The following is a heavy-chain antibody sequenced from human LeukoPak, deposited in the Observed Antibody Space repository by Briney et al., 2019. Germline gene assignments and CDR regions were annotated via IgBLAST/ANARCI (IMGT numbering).Heavy chain of an antibody. CDR3: TKASGSCRPDYYFDY. V-gene: IGHV3-49*04. CDR1: GFTFGDCA. CDR2: IRSKAYGGTT. J-gene: IGHJ4*02. D-gene: IGHD1-26*01. Sequence: GGSLRLSCTDSGFTFGDCAMSWVRQAPGKGLEWVGFIRSKAYGGTTEYAASVKGRFTISRDDSKSIAYLQMNSLKTEDTAVYYCTKASGSCRPDYYFDYWGQGTLVTVSS.